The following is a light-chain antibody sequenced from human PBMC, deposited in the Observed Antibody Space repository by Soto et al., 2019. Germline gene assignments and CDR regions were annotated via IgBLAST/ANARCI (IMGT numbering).Light chain of an antibody. CDR1: QSIRTY. V-gene: IGKV1-39*01. J-gene: IGKJ1*01. CDR2: AAS. Sequence: DIQMTQSPSSLSASVGDRVTITCGASQSIRTYLNWYQQKAGLAPKPLIYAASSLQSGVPSRLSGSGYGTDLTITISSMKNEDFETYYCQQTYSNTPTFGQGTKVDIK. CDR3: QQTYSNTPT.